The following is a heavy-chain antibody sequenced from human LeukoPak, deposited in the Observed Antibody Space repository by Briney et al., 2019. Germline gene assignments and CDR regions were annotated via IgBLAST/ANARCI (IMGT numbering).Heavy chain of an antibody. CDR1: GGSFSGYY. Sequence: SETLSLTCAVSGGSFSGYYWSWIRQPPGKGLEWIGEIDHSGRTNYNPSLKSRVTISVDTSKNQFSLKLSSVTAADTAVYYCARDLATRVTVAGYFDLWGRGTLVTVSS. D-gene: IGHD6-19*01. CDR3: ARDLATRVTVAGYFDL. CDR2: IDHSGRT. V-gene: IGHV4-34*01. J-gene: IGHJ2*01.